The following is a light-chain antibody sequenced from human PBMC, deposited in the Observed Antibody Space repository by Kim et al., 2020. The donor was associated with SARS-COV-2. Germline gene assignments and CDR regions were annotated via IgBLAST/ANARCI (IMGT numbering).Light chain of an antibody. CDR1: QRVNGL. V-gene: IGKV3-20*01. Sequence: PGERATPACRASQRVNGLAWYQQKPGQAPRLLVYAASSSAAGVSDRFSGSGSGTDFTLTISRLEPEDFAVFYCHLYGGSALTFGGGTEVDIK. J-gene: IGKJ4*01. CDR2: AAS. CDR3: HLYGGSALT.